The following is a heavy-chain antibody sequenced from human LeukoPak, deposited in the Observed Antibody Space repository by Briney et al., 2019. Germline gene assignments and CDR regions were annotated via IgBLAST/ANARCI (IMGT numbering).Heavy chain of an antibody. CDR2: INPYSGDT. V-gene: IGHV1-2*06. D-gene: IGHD6-13*01. J-gene: IGHJ4*02. CDR1: GYTFTGYH. Sequence: ASVKVSCKASGYTFTGYHIPWVRQAPGQGLEWMGRINPYSGDTNFAQKFQGRVTMTRDTSITTAYMDLSSLTPDDTAVYFCARDQGSLTRSWYTGYWGQGTQVTVSS. CDR3: ARDQGSLTRSWYTGY.